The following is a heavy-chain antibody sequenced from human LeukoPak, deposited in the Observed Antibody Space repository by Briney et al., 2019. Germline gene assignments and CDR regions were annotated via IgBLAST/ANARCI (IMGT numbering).Heavy chain of an antibody. Sequence: SVKVSCKASGGTFRSYAISWVRQAPGQGLEWMGRIIPILDIPNYAQEFQGRVTITADKSTSTAYMELSSLRSEDTAVYYCARGYSGYDRTWGQGTLVTVSS. CDR1: GGTFRSYA. V-gene: IGHV1-69*04. CDR2: IIPILDIP. D-gene: IGHD5-12*01. CDR3: ARGYSGYDRT. J-gene: IGHJ5*02.